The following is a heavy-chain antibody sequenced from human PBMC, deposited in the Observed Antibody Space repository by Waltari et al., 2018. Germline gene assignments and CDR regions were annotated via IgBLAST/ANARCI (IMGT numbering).Heavy chain of an antibody. Sequence: QVQLVQSGAEVKKPGSSVKVSCKASGGTFSSYAISWVRQAPGQGLEWMGWMNPNSGNTGYAQKFQGRVTITRNTSISTAYMELSSLRSEDTAVYYCATGGEMTTLDYWGQGTLVTVSS. V-gene: IGHV1-8*03. D-gene: IGHD3-16*01. CDR3: ATGGEMTTLDY. J-gene: IGHJ4*02. CDR2: MNPNSGNT. CDR1: GGTFSSYA.